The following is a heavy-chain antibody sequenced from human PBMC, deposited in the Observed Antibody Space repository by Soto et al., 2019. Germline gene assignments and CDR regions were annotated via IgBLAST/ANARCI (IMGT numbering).Heavy chain of an antibody. CDR3: ARTPRYCSSTSCYTDYYYGMDV. V-gene: IGHV4-61*01. Sequence: QVQLQESGPGLVKPSETLSLTCTVSGGSVSSGSYYWSWIRQPPGKGLEWIGYIYYSGSTNYNPSLKRRVTISVDTSKNQCSLKLSSVTAADTAVYYCARTPRYCSSTSCYTDYYYGMDVWGQGTTVTVSS. J-gene: IGHJ6*02. CDR2: IYYSGST. D-gene: IGHD2-2*02. CDR1: GGSVSSGSYY.